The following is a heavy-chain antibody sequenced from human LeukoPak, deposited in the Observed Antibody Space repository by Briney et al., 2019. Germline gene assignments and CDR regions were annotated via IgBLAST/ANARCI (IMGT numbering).Heavy chain of an antibody. Sequence: ASVKVSCKASGYTCTGYYMHWVRQAPGQGLEWMGWINPNSGGTNYAQKFQGRVTMTRDTSISTAYMELSRLRSDDTAVYYCARDGSSSWYLGFNWFDPWGQGTLVTVSS. J-gene: IGHJ5*02. CDR2: INPNSGGT. CDR1: GYTCTGYY. V-gene: IGHV1-2*02. CDR3: ARDGSSSWYLGFNWFDP. D-gene: IGHD6-13*01.